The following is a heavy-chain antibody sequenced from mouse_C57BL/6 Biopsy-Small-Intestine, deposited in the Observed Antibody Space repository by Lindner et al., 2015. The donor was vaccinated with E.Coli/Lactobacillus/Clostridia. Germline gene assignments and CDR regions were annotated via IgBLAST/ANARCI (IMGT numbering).Heavy chain of an antibody. V-gene: IGHV14-2*01. CDR3: AEGVGFAY. D-gene: IGHD1-3*01. Sequence: VQLQESGAELVKPGASVKLSCTASGFNIKDYYLHWMKQKTEQGLEWIGRIDPEDGKTRYAPRFWGRATITADTSSNTAYLQLSSLTPEDTAVYYCAEGVGFAYWGQGTLVTVSA. CDR2: IDPEDGKT. J-gene: IGHJ3*01. CDR1: GFNIKDYY.